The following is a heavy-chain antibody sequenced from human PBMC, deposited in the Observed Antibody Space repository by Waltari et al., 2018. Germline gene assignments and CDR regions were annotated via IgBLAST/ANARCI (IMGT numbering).Heavy chain of an antibody. D-gene: IGHD5-12*01. CDR3: AKDSAFRYSLYANYYFQF. J-gene: IGHJ4*02. CDR2: ISYDGSNK. Sequence: QVQLVESGGGVVQPGRSLSLSCAASGFTFTNYGKHWVRQAPGKGLEWVAFISYDGSNKYYADSVKGRFTISRDTSKNTLYLQMNSLRADDTAVYYCAKDSAFRYSLYANYYFQFWGQGTLVTVSS. CDR1: GFTFTNYG. V-gene: IGHV3-30*18.